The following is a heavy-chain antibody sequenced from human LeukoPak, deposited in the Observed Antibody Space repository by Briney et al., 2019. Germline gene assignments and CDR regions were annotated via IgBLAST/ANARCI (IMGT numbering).Heavy chain of an antibody. CDR1: GGSISSSSYY. J-gene: IGHJ5*02. V-gene: IGHV4-39*01. Sequence: PSETLSLTCTVSGGSISSSSYYWGWIRQPPGKGLEWIGSIYYSGSTYYNPSLKSRVTISVDTSKNQFSLKLSSVTAADTAVYYCARCIGDLAAAPIVWFDLWGQGTLVTVSS. CDR2: IYYSGST. CDR3: ARCIGDLAAAPIVWFDL. D-gene: IGHD3-10*01.